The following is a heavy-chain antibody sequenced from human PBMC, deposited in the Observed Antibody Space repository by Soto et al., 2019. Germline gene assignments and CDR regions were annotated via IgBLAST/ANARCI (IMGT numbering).Heavy chain of an antibody. J-gene: IGHJ5*02. CDR2: MNPNSGNT. Sequence: QVQLVQSGAEVKKPGASVKVSCKASGYTFTSYDINWVRQATGQGLEWMGWMNPNSGNTGYAQKFQGRVTMTRNTSISTAYMELSSLRSEDTAVYYCARGRYYDFWSGNNWFYPWGQGTLVTVSS. V-gene: IGHV1-8*01. D-gene: IGHD3-3*01. CDR1: GYTFTSYD. CDR3: ARGRYYDFWSGNNWFYP.